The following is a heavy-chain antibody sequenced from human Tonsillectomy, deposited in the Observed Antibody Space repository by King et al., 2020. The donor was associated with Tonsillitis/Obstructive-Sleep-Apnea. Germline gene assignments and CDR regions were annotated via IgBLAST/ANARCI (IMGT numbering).Heavy chain of an antibody. Sequence: VQLGQSGAEVKKPGASVKVSCKVSGYTLTESSMHWVRQAPGKGLEWMGGFDPEDGEAIYAQKFQGRVNMTEDTSTDTAYMELSSLRSEDTAVYYCAIVFCSRTSCYTNWFDPWGQGTRVTVSS. D-gene: IGHD2-2*01. CDR3: AIVFCSRTSCYTNWFDP. CDR2: FDPEDGEA. J-gene: IGHJ5*02. CDR1: GYTLTESS. V-gene: IGHV1-24*01.